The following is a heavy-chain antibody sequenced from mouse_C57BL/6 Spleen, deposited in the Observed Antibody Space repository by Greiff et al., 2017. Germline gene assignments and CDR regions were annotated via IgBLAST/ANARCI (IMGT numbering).Heavy chain of an antibody. J-gene: IGHJ2*01. V-gene: IGHV1-4*01. CDR1: GYTFTSYT. CDR3: ARGSFEYYGSSYGDY. CDR2: INPSSGYT. D-gene: IGHD1-1*01. Sequence: QVQLQQSGAELARPGASVKMSCKASGYTFTSYTMHWVKQRPGPGLEWIGYINPSSGYTKYNQKFKDKATLTADKSSSTAYMQLSSLTSEDSAVYYGARGSFEYYGSSYGDYWGQGTTLTVSS.